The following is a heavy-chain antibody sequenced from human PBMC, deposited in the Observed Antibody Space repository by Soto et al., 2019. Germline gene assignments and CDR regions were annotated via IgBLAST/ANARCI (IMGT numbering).Heavy chain of an antibody. Sequence: GGSLRLSCAASGFTFSSYGMHWVRQAPGKGLEWVAVIWYDGSNKYYADSVKGRFTISRDNSKNTLYLQMNSLRAEDTAVYYCARDVYYGSGPDYWGQGTLVTVSS. CDR3: ARDVYYGSGPDY. CDR1: GFTFSSYG. V-gene: IGHV3-33*01. CDR2: IWYDGSNK. D-gene: IGHD3-10*01. J-gene: IGHJ4*02.